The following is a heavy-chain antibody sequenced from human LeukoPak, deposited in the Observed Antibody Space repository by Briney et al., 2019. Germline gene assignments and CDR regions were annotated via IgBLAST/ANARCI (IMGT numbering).Heavy chain of an antibody. V-gene: IGHV4-39*01. CDR3: ARGKAMDV. J-gene: IGHJ6*02. CDR2: IYYSGRT. Sequence: PSETLSLTCTVSGASISSSSYYWGWIRQPPGKGLEWIGSIYYSGRTYYNPSLKSRVTISVDTSKNQFSLKLSSVPAADTAVYYCARGKAMDVWGHGTTVTVSS. CDR1: GASISSSSYY.